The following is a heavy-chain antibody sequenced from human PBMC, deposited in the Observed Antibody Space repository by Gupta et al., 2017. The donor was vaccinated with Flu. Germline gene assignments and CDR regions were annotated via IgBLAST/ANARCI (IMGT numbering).Heavy chain of an antibody. J-gene: IGHJ4*02. V-gene: IGHV3-30*18. CDR3: AKDQYLNYDYLDS. CDR2: ISFDADNK. Sequence: QVQLVESGGGVVQPGRSLRLSRAASGFSFSHYGMHWVRQAPGKGLEAVAVISFDADNKYYADSVKGRFTISRDNSKNTLYLQTVTLTPDDTGIYYCAKDQYLNYDYLDSCGQGTLVTVS. CDR1: GFSFSHYG. D-gene: IGHD3-3*01.